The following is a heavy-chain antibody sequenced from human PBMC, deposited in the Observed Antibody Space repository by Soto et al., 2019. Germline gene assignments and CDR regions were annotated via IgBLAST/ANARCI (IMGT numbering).Heavy chain of an antibody. CDR2: ISGSGGST. Sequence: EVQLLESGGGLVQPGGSLRLSCAASGFTFSSYAMSWVRQAPGKGLEWVSAISGSGGSTYYADSVKGRFTISRDNSKNTLYLQMNSLRAEDTAVCYCAKGGGQWLVQNEVDYWGQGTLVTVSS. V-gene: IGHV3-23*01. J-gene: IGHJ4*02. CDR1: GFTFSSYA. D-gene: IGHD6-19*01. CDR3: AKGGGQWLVQNEVDY.